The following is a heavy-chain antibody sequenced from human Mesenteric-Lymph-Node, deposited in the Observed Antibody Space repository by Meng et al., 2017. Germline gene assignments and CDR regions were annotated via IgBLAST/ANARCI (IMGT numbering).Heavy chain of an antibody. Sequence: GESLKISCAASGFTFSNAWMSWVRQAPGKGLEWVGRIKSKTDGGTTDYAAPVKGRFTISRDDSKNTLYLQMNSLKTEDTAVYYCTTDYPPWFGEFWPDYWGQGTLVTVSS. V-gene: IGHV3-15*01. CDR3: TTDYPPWFGEFWPDY. J-gene: IGHJ4*02. D-gene: IGHD3-10*01. CDR2: IKSKTDGGTT. CDR1: GFTFSNAW.